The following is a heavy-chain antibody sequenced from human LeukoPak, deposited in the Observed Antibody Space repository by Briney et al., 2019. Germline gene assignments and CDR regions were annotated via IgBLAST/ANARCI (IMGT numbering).Heavy chain of an antibody. Sequence: GGSLTLSCSASGFTFSSYSKNWGRQAPGKGLELVSYIGSSTTNMYYADSVKGRFTISRDNAKNSLYLQMNSLRAEDTAVYYCAREYSSSSGRSFDYWGQGTLVTVSS. D-gene: IGHD6-6*01. CDR1: GFTFSSYS. CDR2: IGSSTTNM. J-gene: IGHJ4*02. CDR3: AREYSSSSGRSFDY. V-gene: IGHV3-48*01.